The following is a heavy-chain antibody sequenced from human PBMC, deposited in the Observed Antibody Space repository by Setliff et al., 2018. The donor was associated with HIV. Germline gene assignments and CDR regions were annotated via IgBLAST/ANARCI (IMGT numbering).Heavy chain of an antibody. J-gene: IGHJ4*02. CDR1: GFTFRSYW. CDR3: ARHAYLTGYSSGWYWDY. Sequence: PGGSLRLSCVASGFTFRSYWMSRVRQAPGKRPEWVANIKDDGRDKFYLDSVKGRFTISRDNAKNSLYLQMNSLRAEDTAIYYCARHAYLTGYSSGWYWDYWGRGTLVTVSS. D-gene: IGHD6-19*01. V-gene: IGHV3-7*05. CDR2: IKDDGRDK.